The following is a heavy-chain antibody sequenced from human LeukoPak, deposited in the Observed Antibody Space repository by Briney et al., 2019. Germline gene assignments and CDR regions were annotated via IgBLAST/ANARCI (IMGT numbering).Heavy chain of an antibody. CDR3: ARGGRNFPESYYDY. CDR1: GFSVSSNY. D-gene: IGHD1-14*01. CDR2: ISSSSSDI. V-gene: IGHV3-11*06. J-gene: IGHJ4*02. Sequence: GGSLRLSCAASGFSVSSNYMSWVRQAPGKGLEWVSYISSSSSDINYADSVRGRFTISRDNAKNSLYLQMNSLRAEDTAVYYCARGGRNFPESYYDYWGQGTLVPVSS.